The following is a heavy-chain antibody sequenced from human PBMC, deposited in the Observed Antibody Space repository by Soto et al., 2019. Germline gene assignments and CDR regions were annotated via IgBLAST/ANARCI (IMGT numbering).Heavy chain of an antibody. CDR2: ISSSSSTI. CDR3: ALTPRYCSGGSCYPVPADY. D-gene: IGHD2-15*01. CDR1: GFTFSSYS. V-gene: IGHV3-48*01. Sequence: CGSLRLSCAASGFTFSSYSMNWVRQAPGKGLEWVSYISSSSSTIYYADSVKGRFTISRDNAKNSLYLQMNSLRAEDTAVYYCALTPRYCSGGSCYPVPADYWGQGTLVTVSS. J-gene: IGHJ4*02.